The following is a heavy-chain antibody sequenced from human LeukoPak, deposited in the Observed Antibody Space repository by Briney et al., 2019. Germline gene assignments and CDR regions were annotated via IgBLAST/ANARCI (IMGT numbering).Heavy chain of an antibody. Sequence: PSETLSLTRTVSGGSISSTGYYWGWIRQSPGKGLEWIGTIYHSGSTYYNPSLKSRVTITVDTSKNQFSLKLSSVTAADMAVYYCTRHQWWLAPRNFDYWGQGTLVTVSS. J-gene: IGHJ4*02. CDR1: GGSISSTGYY. D-gene: IGHD2-8*01. CDR2: IYHSGST. V-gene: IGHV4-39*01. CDR3: TRHQWWLAPRNFDY.